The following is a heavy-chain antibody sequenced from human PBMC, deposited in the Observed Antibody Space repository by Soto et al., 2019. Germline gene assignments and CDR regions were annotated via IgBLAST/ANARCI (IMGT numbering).Heavy chain of an antibody. J-gene: IGHJ5*02. CDR1: GYTFTSYD. D-gene: IGHD3-10*01. V-gene: IGHV1-8*01. Sequence: GASVKVSCKASGYTFTSYDINWVRQATGQGLEWMGWMNPNSGNTGYAQKFQGRVTMTRDTSISTAYMELSSLRSEDTAVYYCARDIPLHITMVRGVSNWFDPWGQGTLVTVSS. CDR2: MNPNSGNT. CDR3: ARDIPLHITMVRGVSNWFDP.